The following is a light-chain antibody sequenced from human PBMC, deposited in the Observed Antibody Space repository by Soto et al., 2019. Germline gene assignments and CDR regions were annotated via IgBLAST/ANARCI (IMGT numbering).Light chain of an antibody. CDR2: GAS. V-gene: IGKV3-15*01. Sequence: ELVMTQSPATLSLSPGARATLSCRASQSMSNNLAWYQQKPGQAPRLLIYGASTRTTGIPARFSGSGSGTEFTLTISSLQSEDFAVYYCLQYNKWPRTFGQGTKVDIK. CDR1: QSMSNN. CDR3: LQYNKWPRT. J-gene: IGKJ1*01.